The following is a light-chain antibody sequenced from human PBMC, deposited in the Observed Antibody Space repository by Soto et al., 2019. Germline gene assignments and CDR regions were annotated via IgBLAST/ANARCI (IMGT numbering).Light chain of an antibody. CDR1: QSVSSSY. Sequence: EIVLTQSPGTLSLSPGERATLSCRASQSVSSSYLAWHQQKPGQAPRLLIYGASSRATGIPDRFSGSGSGTDFTLTISRLEPEAFAVYYCQQYDSSPWTFGQGTKVEIK. V-gene: IGKV3-20*01. CDR2: GAS. CDR3: QQYDSSPWT. J-gene: IGKJ1*01.